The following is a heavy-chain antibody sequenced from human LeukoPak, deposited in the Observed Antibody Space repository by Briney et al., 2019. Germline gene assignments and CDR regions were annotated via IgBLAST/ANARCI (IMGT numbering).Heavy chain of an antibody. CDR2: ISSSSII. Sequence: GGSLRLSCAASGFTFSSYSMNWVRQAPGKGLEWVSYISSSSIIYYADSVKGRFTISRDNAKNSLYLQMNSLRAEDTAVYYCARDLFSAYYDFWSGYPDHYFDYWGQGTLVTVSS. D-gene: IGHD3-3*01. V-gene: IGHV3-48*04. J-gene: IGHJ4*02. CDR1: GFTFSSYS. CDR3: ARDLFSAYYDFWSGYPDHYFDY.